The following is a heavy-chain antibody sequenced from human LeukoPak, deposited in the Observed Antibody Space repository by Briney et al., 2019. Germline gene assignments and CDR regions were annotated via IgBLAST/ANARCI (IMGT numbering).Heavy chain of an antibody. CDR2: ISAYNGNT. CDR1: GYTFTSYG. CDR3: ARDSYDSSGYYPLPFDY. V-gene: IGHV1-18*01. J-gene: IGHJ4*02. Sequence: ASVKVSCKASGYTFTSYGISWVRQAPGHGLEWMGWISAYNGNTNYAQKLQGRVTMTTDTSTSTAYMELRSLRSDDTAVYYCARDSYDSSGYYPLPFDYWGQGTLVTVSS. D-gene: IGHD3-22*01.